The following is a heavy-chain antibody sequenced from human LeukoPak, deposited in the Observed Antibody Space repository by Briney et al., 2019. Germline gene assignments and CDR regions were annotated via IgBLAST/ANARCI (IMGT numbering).Heavy chain of an antibody. CDR2: IYYSGST. Sequence: SETLSLSCTVSGGSISSYYWSWIRQPPGKGLEWIGYIYYSGSTNYNPSLKSRVTISVDTSKNQFSLKLSSVTAADTAVYYCAASWEVDAFDIWGQGTMVTVSS. J-gene: IGHJ3*02. D-gene: IGHD1-26*01. CDR1: GGSISSYY. CDR3: AASWEVDAFDI. V-gene: IGHV4-59*01.